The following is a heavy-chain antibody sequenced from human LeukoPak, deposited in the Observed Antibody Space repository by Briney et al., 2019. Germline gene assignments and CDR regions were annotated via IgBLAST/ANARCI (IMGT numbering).Heavy chain of an antibody. J-gene: IGHJ4*02. Sequence: PGGSLRLSCAASGFTFSTYWMHWVRQAPGEGQVWVSRINSDGSSTNYADSVKGRFTISRDNAKNTLYLQMNSLRVEDTALYYCATLEGSGWPDYWGQGTLVTVSS. CDR1: GFTFSTYW. D-gene: IGHD6-19*01. V-gene: IGHV3-74*01. CDR3: ATLEGSGWPDY. CDR2: INSDGSST.